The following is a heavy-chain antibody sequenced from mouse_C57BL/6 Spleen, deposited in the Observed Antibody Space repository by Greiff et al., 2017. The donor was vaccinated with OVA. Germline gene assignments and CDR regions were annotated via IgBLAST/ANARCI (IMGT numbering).Heavy chain of an antibody. Sequence: QVQLKESGPELVKPGASVKISCKASGYAFSSSWMNWVKQRPGKGLEWIGRIYPGDGDTNYNGKFKGKATLTADKSSSTAYMQLSSLTSEDSAVYFCARGEIGLRGASAYWGQGTLVTVSA. D-gene: IGHD2-4*01. V-gene: IGHV1-82*01. CDR3: ARGEIGLRGASAY. J-gene: IGHJ3*01. CDR2: IYPGDGDT. CDR1: GYAFSSSW.